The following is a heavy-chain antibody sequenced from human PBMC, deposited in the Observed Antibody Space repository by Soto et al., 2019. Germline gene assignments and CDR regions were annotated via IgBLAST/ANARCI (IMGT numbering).Heavy chain of an antibody. CDR2: ISTSGATR. Sequence: EVQLVESGGGLVQPGGSLRLSCVASGFTFSTVVMNRVRQAPGKGREWVAHISTSGATRYYADSVKGRFTISRDNAKTSVYLQMDSLRNEDTAVYYCARFFGSGFDYWGQGTLVTVSS. D-gene: IGHD6-19*01. CDR1: GFTFSTVV. J-gene: IGHJ4*02. CDR3: ARFFGSGFDY. V-gene: IGHV3-48*02.